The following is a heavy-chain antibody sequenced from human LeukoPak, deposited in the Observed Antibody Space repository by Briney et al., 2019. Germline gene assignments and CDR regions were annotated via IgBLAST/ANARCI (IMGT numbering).Heavy chain of an antibody. CDR3: VKLTTDSSGYYPS. D-gene: IGHD3-22*01. CDR1: GGSISSGGYY. J-gene: IGHJ4*02. V-gene: IGHV4-31*01. CDR2: IYYSGST. Sequence: SETLSLTCTVSGGSISSGGYYWSWIRQHPGKGLEWIGYIYYSGSTYYNPSLKSQVTISVDTSKNQFSLKLSSVTAADTAVYYCVKLTTDSSGYYPSWGQGTLVTVSS.